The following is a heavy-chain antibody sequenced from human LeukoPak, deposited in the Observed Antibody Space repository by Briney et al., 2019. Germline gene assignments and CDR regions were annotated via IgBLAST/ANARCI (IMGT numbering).Heavy chain of an antibody. Sequence: GGSLRLSCAASGFTFSSYAMTWVRQAPGKGLEWVSAIDASDGRTVYADSVKGRFTISRDNSKNMLYLQMNSLRAEDTAVYYCVKDWQVVGRWGQGTLVTVSS. CDR2: IDASDGRT. CDR1: GFTFSSYA. D-gene: IGHD1-26*01. V-gene: IGHV3-23*01. J-gene: IGHJ4*02. CDR3: VKDWQVVGR.